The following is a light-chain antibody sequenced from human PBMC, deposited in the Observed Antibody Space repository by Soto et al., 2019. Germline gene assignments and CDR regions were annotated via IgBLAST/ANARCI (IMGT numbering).Light chain of an antibody. CDR2: DVS. J-gene: IGKJ4*01. V-gene: IGKV3-15*01. CDR1: QSISTS. Sequence: EIVMTQSPATLSVSTGERATLSCRASQSISTSLACYQQKPGQAPRLLLYDVSTRATGVPGRFSGGGSGTEFTRTISGLQSEDFAVYYCHQYNNWPPLTFGGGTKLEIK. CDR3: HQYNNWPPLT.